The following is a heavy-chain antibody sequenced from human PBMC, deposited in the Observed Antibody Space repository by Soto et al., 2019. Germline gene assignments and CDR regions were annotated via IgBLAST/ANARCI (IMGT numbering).Heavy chain of an antibody. Sequence: PGGSLRLSCAASGFTFSSYAMSWVRQAPGKGLEWVSAISGSGGSTYYADSVKGRFTISRDNSKNTLYLQMNSLRAEDTAVYYCAKGVDSSGYYYGGWFDPWGQGTLVTVSS. CDR3: AKGVDSSGYYYGGWFDP. CDR2: ISGSGGST. CDR1: GFTFSSYA. D-gene: IGHD3-22*01. V-gene: IGHV3-23*01. J-gene: IGHJ5*02.